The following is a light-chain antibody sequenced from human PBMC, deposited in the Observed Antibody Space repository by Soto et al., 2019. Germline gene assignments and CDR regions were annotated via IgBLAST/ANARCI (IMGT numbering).Light chain of an antibody. J-gene: IGKJ4*01. CDR3: QQYNDWPLT. CDR1: PAINSN. Sequence: EIVMTQSPATLSVSPGETASLSCSASPAINSNLAWYQQRPGQAPMLLIYSAYTRATGVQARVSGSWSETEVTLIIRGLQSEDFALYYDQQYNDWPLTFGGGTKV. CDR2: SAY. V-gene: IGKV3-15*01.